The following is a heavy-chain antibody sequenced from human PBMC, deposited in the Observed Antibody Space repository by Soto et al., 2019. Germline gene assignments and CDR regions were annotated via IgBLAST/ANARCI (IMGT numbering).Heavy chain of an antibody. V-gene: IGHV4-59*08. D-gene: IGHD2-2*02. CDR2: IYYSGST. CDR3: GRRYRYYFDY. J-gene: IGHJ4*02. CDR1: GVSISSYC. Sequence: PSETLCLTCAVSGVSISSYCLSWIRQPPGKGLEWIGYIYYSGSTNYNPSLKSRVTISVDTSKNQLSLKLSSVTAADTAVYYCGRRYRYYFDYRGQGTLVTVSS.